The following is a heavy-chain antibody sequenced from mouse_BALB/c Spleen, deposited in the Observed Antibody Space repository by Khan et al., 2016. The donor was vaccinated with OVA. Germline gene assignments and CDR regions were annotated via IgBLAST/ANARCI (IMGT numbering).Heavy chain of an antibody. Sequence: EVELVESGGGLVQPGGSRKLSCAASGFTINSYGMHWVRQAPEKGLEWVAYISGDSNTIYYTDTVKGRFTISRDNPKNTLFLQMTSLMSEDTAMYYCATSYFYGYYFDYWGPGTTLTVS. CDR1: GFTINSYG. D-gene: IGHD1-1*01. CDR2: ISGDSNTI. J-gene: IGHJ2*01. V-gene: IGHV5-17*02. CDR3: ATSYFYGYYFDY.